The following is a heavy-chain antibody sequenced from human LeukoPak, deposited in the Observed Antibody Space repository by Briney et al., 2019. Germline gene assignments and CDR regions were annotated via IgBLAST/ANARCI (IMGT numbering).Heavy chain of an antibody. CDR2: ISPSGDRT. V-gene: IGHV3-64*02. J-gene: IGHJ3*01. CDR1: GFTFTNHP. CDR3: ARAFRPASDPHDFYDF. D-gene: IGHD3/OR15-3a*01. Sequence: GGSLRLSCAASGFTFTNHPMHWVRQASGKRLEYVSAISPSGDRTWYADSVKGRFTISRDNSKNTMYLQMGSLRPEDMGVYYCARAFRPASDPHDFYDFWGRGTTVTVSS.